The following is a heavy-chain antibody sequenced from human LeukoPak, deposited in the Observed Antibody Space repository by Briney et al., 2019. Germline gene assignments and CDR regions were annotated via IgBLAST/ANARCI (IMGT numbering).Heavy chain of an antibody. CDR2: IKQDGSEK. CDR3: AKDLHSSGWYSGYYYYYGMDV. D-gene: IGHD6-19*01. CDR1: GFTFSSYW. V-gene: IGHV3-7*01. Sequence: GGSLRLSCAASGFTFSSYWMSWVHQAPGKGLEWVANIKQDGSEKYYVDSVKGRFTISRDNSKNTLYLQMNSLRAEDTAVYYCAKDLHSSGWYSGYYYYYGMDVWGQGTTVTVSS. J-gene: IGHJ6*02.